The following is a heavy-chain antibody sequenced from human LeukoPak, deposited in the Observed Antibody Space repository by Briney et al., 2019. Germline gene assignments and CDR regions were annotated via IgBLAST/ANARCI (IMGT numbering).Heavy chain of an antibody. V-gene: IGHV4-34*01. CDR3: ARNNYDFWSGYLDNWFDP. Sequence: SETLSLTCAVYGGSFSGYYWSWIRQPPGKGLEWIGEINHSGSTNYNPSLKSRVTISVDTSKNQFSLKLSSVTAADTAVYYCARNNYDFWSGYLDNWFDPWGQGTLVTVSS. CDR2: INHSGST. D-gene: IGHD3-3*01. J-gene: IGHJ5*02. CDR1: GGSFSGYY.